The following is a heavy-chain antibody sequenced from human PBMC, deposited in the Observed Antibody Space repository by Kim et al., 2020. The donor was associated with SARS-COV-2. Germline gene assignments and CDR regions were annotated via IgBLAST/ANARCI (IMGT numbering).Heavy chain of an antibody. CDR1: GFTFSSYA. J-gene: IGHJ3*02. CDR2: ISYDGSNK. D-gene: IGHD1-26*01. V-gene: IGHV3-30*04. Sequence: GGSLRLSCAASGFTFSSYAMHWVRQAPGKGLEWVAVISYDGSNKYYADSVKGRFTISRDNSKNTLYLQMNSLRAEDTAVYYCASGGSYADAFDIWGQGTMVTVSS. CDR3: ASGGSYADAFDI.